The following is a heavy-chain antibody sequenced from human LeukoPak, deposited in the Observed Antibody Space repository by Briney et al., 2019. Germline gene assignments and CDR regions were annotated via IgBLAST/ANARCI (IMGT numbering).Heavy chain of an antibody. D-gene: IGHD3-16*01. J-gene: IGHJ4*02. Sequence: PGGSRRLSCEVSGSTFSSHAMGWVRQAPGEGLEWVSVISGGGGSTYYADSLKGRFTISRDNSKNTLYLQMNSLTAADTAVYYCAKGVGEFGFRFDSWGQGTLVTVSS. V-gene: IGHV3-23*01. CDR2: ISGGGGST. CDR1: GSTFSSHA. CDR3: AKGVGEFGFRFDS.